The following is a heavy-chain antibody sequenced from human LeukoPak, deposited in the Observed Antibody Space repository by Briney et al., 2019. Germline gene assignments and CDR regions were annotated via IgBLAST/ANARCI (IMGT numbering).Heavy chain of an antibody. CDR3: AAHYYDSSGWLGPFDI. Sequence: GSLRLSFAASGFPFSSYTMNWVRPAPGKGRGWGSSISISNTYISHADSVNGRFTITRDNTNHSLYLQMNSLRAEDTAVYYCAAHYYDSSGWLGPFDIWGQGTMVTVSS. J-gene: IGHJ3*02. CDR1: GFPFSSYT. CDR2: ISISNTYI. D-gene: IGHD3-22*01. V-gene: IGHV3-21*01.